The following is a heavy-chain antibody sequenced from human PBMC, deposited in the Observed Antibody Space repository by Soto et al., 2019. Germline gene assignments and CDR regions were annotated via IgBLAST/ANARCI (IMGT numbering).Heavy chain of an antibody. D-gene: IGHD3-3*01. CDR3: ARTSPYEDYYYYMDV. CDR2: IDWDDDK. Sequence: SGPTLVNPTQTLTLTCTFSGFSLSTSGMSVSWIRQPPGKALEWLARIDWDDDKYYSTSLKTRLTISKDTSKNQVVLTMTNMDPVDTATYYCARTSPYEDYYYYMDVWGKGTTVTVSS. CDR1: GFSLSTSGMS. V-gene: IGHV2-70*11. J-gene: IGHJ6*03.